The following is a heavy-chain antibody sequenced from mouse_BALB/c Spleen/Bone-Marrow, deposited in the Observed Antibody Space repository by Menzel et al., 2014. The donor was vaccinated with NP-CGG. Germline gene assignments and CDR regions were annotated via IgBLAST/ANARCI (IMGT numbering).Heavy chain of an antibody. CDR3: ARGRTTVFSDY. CDR1: GYTFTNYW. CDR2: IEPSDSYT. Sequence: VQLHQSGAEVVKHGASVKVSCQASGYTFTNYWMQWGKQRPGRGLEWIGEIEPSDSYTNYNQDFKDKATLTVDKSSSTAYMQLSSLTSEDSAVYYCARGRTTVFSDYWGQGTSLTVPS. V-gene: IGHV1-69*02. J-gene: IGHJ2*02. D-gene: IGHD1-1*01.